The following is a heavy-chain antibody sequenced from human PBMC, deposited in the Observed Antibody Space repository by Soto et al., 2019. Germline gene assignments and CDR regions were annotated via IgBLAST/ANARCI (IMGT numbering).Heavy chain of an antibody. CDR1: GGTFSSYA. V-gene: IGHV1-69*01. CDR3: ARGPTTYYYDSSGYYYDLFFDY. D-gene: IGHD3-22*01. Sequence: QVQLVQSGAEVKKPGSSVKVSCKASGGTFSSYAISWVRQAPGQGLEWMGGIIPIFGTANYAQKFQGRVTINAEESTSTAYMELSSLRSEDTAVYYCARGPTTYYYDSSGYYYDLFFDYWGQGTLVTVSS. J-gene: IGHJ4*02. CDR2: IIPIFGTA.